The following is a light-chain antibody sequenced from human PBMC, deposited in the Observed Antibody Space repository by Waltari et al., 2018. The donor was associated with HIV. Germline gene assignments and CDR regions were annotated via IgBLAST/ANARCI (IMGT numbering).Light chain of an antibody. CDR3: VLYVRSGGV. CDR1: SASFSTTHF. Sequence: QTVGTQEPSLSVSPGQTITLTCGLDSASFSTTHFPSWYQLTPRQPPISFLYQKEVRSSGVPVRFSGVMVGNKADLTITGAQADDESLYYSVLYVRSGGVFVGGTKLTVL. J-gene: IGLJ2*01. CDR2: QKE. V-gene: IGLV8-61*01.